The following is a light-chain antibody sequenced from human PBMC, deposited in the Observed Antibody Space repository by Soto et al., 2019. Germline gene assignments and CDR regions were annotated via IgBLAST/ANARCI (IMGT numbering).Light chain of an antibody. CDR2: EVS. V-gene: IGLV2-8*01. CDR3: SSYGGTNNFVI. Sequence: QSALTQPPSASGSPGQSVTISCTGTSSDVGAYNYVSWYQQHPGKAPKLIIYEVSKRPSGVPDRFSGSKSDNTASLTVSGLQAEDEADYFCSSYGGTNNFVIFGGGTKVTVL. J-gene: IGLJ2*01. CDR1: SSDVGAYNY.